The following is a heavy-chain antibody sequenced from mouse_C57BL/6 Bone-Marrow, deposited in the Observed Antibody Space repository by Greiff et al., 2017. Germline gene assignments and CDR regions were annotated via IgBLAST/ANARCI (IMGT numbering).Heavy chain of an antibody. J-gene: IGHJ4*01. CDR1: GFTFSDYG. CDR2: ISNLAYSI. V-gene: IGHV5-15*01. CDR3: ARNPYYYAMDY. Sequence: EVKVVESGGGLVQPGGSLKLSCAASGFTFSDYGMAWVRQAPRKGPEWVAFISNLAYSIYYADTVTGRFTISRENAKNTLYLEMSRLRSEDTAMYYWARNPYYYAMDYWGQGTSVTVSS.